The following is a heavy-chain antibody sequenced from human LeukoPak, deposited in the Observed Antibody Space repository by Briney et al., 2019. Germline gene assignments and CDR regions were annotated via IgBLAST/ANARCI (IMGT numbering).Heavy chain of an antibody. J-gene: IGHJ4*02. V-gene: IGHV4-38-2*01. D-gene: IGHD5-18*01. CDR1: GYSISSGYY. CDR3: ARLAPAGYSYGRGVFDY. CDR2: IYHSGST. Sequence: SETLSLTCAVSGYSISSGYYWGWIRQPPGKGLEWIGSIYHSGSTYCNPSLKSRVTISVDTSKNHFSLKLSSVTAADTAVYYCARLAPAGYSYGRGVFDYWGQGTLVTVSS.